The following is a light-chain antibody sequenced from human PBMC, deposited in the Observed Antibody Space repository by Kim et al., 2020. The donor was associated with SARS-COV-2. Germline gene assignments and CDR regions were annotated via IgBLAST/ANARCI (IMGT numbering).Light chain of an antibody. CDR1: RSVSSRY. V-gene: IGKV3-20*01. CDR3: QQYDTSFLYT. J-gene: IGKJ2*01. Sequence: SPGEKVTLSCRASRSVSSRYLAWYQQKPGRAPRLLIYGASTRASGIPDRFSGSDLGTDFTLTISRLEPEDFAVYFCQQYDTSFLYTFGQGTKLEI. CDR2: GAS.